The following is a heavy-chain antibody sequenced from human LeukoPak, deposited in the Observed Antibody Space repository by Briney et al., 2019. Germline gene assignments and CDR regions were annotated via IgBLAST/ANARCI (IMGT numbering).Heavy chain of an antibody. D-gene: IGHD2/OR15-2a*01. CDR3: ARDFDCTSTVCNDVFDI. Sequence: ASVKVSCKASGYTVTTFGISWVRQAPGQGLEWMGWVSVSSGHTNYARQLQGRVIMTTDTSTTTAYMELRSLRSDDTAVYYCARDFDCTSTVCNDVFDIWGQGTMVTVSS. CDR1: GYTVTTFG. V-gene: IGHV1-18*01. J-gene: IGHJ3*02. CDR2: VSVSSGHT.